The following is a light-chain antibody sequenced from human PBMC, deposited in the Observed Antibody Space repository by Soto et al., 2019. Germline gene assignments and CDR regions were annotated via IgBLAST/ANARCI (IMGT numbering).Light chain of an antibody. CDR3: QTWGTGTWV. V-gene: IGLV4-69*01. Sequence: QLVLTQSPSASASLGASVKLTCTLSSGHSSYAIAWHQQQPEKGPRYLMKLNSDGSHSKGDGIPDRFSGSSSGAERYLTISSLQSDDVADYYCQTWGTGTWVFGGGTKLTVL. CDR2: LNSDGSH. J-gene: IGLJ3*02. CDR1: SGHSSYA.